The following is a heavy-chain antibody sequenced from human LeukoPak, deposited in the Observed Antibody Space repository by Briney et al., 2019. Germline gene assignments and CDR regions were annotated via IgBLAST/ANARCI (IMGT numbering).Heavy chain of an antibody. D-gene: IGHD4-17*01. V-gene: IGHV3-30*18. CDR1: GFTSIFYG. CDR2: ISDDGTKE. Sequence: GGSLRLSCADSGFTSIFYGMHWVRRALGKGLEGVAVISDDGTKEYYADSVKGRFTVSRDNSKNTLFLQMNSLRTEDTAVYYCAKDEGGDYVGLDYWGQGTLVTVSS. CDR3: AKDEGGDYVGLDY. J-gene: IGHJ4*02.